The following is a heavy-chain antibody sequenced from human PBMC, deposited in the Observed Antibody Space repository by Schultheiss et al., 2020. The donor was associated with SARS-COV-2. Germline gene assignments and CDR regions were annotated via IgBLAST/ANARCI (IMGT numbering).Heavy chain of an antibody. CDR3: ANLPGGHDDVPSDAFDI. CDR2: IGTAGDT. Sequence: GGSLRLSCAASGFTFSSYDMHWVRQATGKGLEWVSAIGTAGDTYYPGSVKGRFTISRDNSKNTLYLQMNSLRAEDTAVYYCANLPGGHDDVPSDAFDIWGQGTMVTVSS. CDR1: GFTFSSYD. J-gene: IGHJ3*02. V-gene: IGHV3-13*01. D-gene: IGHD4-23*01.